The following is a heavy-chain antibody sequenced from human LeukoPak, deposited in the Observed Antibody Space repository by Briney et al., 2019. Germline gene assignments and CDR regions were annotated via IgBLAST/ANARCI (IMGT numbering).Heavy chain of an antibody. J-gene: IGHJ4*02. V-gene: IGHV1-18*01. CDR3: ARDLSGYSYGQIDY. CDR1: GYTFTSYG. CDR2: ISAYNGNT. Sequence: ASVKVSCKASGYTFTSYGISWVRQAPGQGLEWMGWISAYNGNTNYAQKLQGRVTMTTDTSTSTAYMELRSLRSGDTAVYYCARDLSGYSYGQIDYWGQGTLVTVSS. D-gene: IGHD5-18*01.